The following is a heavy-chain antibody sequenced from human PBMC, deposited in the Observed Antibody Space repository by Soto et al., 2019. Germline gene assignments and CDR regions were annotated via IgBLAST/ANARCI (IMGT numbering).Heavy chain of an antibody. J-gene: IGHJ4*02. CDR1: GFTFANYA. CDR2: ISATSTNT. V-gene: IGHV3-23*01. CDR3: AKTLTIGKVDVSDY. D-gene: IGHD1-1*01. Sequence: GGSLRLSCAASGFTFANYAMAWVRQAPGKGLEWVSGISATSTNTYYADSVKGRFTISRDNSMNTLFLQMNSLRAEDTAEYYCAKTLTIGKVDVSDYWGQGTQVPGSS.